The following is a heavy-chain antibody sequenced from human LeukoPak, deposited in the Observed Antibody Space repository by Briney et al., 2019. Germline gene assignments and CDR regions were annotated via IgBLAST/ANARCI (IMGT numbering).Heavy chain of an antibody. Sequence: PSETLSLTCTVSGASISNSAYHWGWIRQPPGKGLEWIGSINYSGGTHYNPSLKSRVTISADKSKNQSSLKLSSVTAADTAVYYCARGRSGEPNLYFDYWGQGTLVTVSS. J-gene: IGHJ4*02. CDR3: ARGRSGEPNLYFDY. D-gene: IGHD3-16*01. CDR1: GASISNSAYH. CDR2: INYSGGT. V-gene: IGHV4-39*07.